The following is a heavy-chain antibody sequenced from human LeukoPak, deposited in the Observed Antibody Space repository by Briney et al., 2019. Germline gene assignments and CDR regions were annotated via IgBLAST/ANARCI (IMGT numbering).Heavy chain of an antibody. V-gene: IGHV4-4*07. CDR2: MSTTGSP. Sequence: SETLSLTCTVSGGSISGYYWTWIRQPAGTGLKWIGRMSTTGSPRYNPSLKSRVTMSAATSKNQFSLKLSSVTAADTAVYYCARGYSYFDYWGQGTLVTVSS. D-gene: IGHD5-18*01. CDR3: ARGYSYFDY. J-gene: IGHJ4*02. CDR1: GGSISGYY.